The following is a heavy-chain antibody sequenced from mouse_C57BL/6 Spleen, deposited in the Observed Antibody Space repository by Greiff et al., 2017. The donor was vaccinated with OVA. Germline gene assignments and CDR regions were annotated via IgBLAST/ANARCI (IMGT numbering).Heavy chain of an antibody. V-gene: IGHV1-14*01. CDR3: ARSGYYGSSFWYFDV. CDR2: IYPNNDGT. Sequence: VQLQQSGPELVKPGASVKMSCKASGYTFTSYVMNWVKQKPGQGLEWIGYIYPNNDGTKYNEKFKGKATLTSDKSSSTAYMELRSLTSEDSAVYYCARSGYYGSSFWYFDVWGTGTTVTVSS. D-gene: IGHD1-1*01. J-gene: IGHJ1*03. CDR1: GYTFTSYV.